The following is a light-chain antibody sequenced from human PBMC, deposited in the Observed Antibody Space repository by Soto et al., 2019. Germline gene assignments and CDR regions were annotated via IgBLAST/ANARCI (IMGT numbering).Light chain of an antibody. CDR3: QQYFSTPFT. V-gene: IGKV4-1*01. Sequence: DIVMTQSPDSLAVSLGERATINCKSSQSVLYSSNNKNHLTWFQQKPGQPPKLLIYWASTRESGVPDRFSGSGSGTDFTLTSSSLQAEDVAVYYCQQYFSTPFTFGGGTKVDIK. CDR2: WAS. CDR1: QSVLYSSNNKNH. J-gene: IGKJ4*01.